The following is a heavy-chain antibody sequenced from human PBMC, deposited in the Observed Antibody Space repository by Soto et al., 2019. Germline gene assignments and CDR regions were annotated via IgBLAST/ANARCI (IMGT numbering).Heavy chain of an antibody. D-gene: IGHD6-6*01. J-gene: IGHJ6*02. Sequence: EVQLVESGGGLVKPGGSLRLSCAASGFTFGDYRLNWVRQAPGKGLEWVSSIGGTSDDINYADSVKGRFIISRDNARDSLYLQMYSLSAEDTAMYFCATSIAAHLGYYGMDVWGQGTTVTVS. CDR3: ATSIAAHLGYYGMDV. V-gene: IGHV3-21*01. CDR1: GFTFGDYR. CDR2: IGGTSDDI.